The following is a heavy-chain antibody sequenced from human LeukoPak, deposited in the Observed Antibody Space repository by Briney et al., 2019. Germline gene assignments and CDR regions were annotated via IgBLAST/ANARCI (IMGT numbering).Heavy chain of an antibody. V-gene: IGHV3-7*03. CDR2: IKQDGSEK. CDR3: ARRADSYYYDSSGYYYLDY. J-gene: IGHJ4*02. Sequence: GGSLRLSCEASGLTFNKYWMTWVRQAPGKGLEWVANIKQDGSEKNYVDSVKGRFTISRDNSKNTLYLQMNSLRAEDTAVYYCARRADSYYYDSSGYYYLDYWGQGTLVTVSS. CDR1: GLTFNKYW. D-gene: IGHD3-22*01.